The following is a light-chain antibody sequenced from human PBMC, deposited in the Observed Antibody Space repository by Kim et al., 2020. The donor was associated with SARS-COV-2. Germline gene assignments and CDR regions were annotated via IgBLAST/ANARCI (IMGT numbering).Light chain of an antibody. Sequence: ELTQPPSASGTPGQRVTISCSGSSSNIGSNTVNWYHQFPGTAPKLLIYTNNQRPSGVPDRFSGSKSGTSASLAISGLQSEDEADYYCASWDDSLDGWVFGGGTQLTVL. V-gene: IGLV1-44*01. CDR2: TNN. CDR3: ASWDDSLDGWV. CDR1: SSNIGSNT. J-gene: IGLJ3*02.